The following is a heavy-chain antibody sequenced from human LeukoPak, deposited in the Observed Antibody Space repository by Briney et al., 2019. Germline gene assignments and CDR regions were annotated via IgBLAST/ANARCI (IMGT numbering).Heavy chain of an antibody. CDR2: ISAYNGNT. D-gene: IGHD3-22*01. CDR1: GYTFTSYG. J-gene: IGHJ4*02. V-gene: IGHV1-18*01. CDR3: AREGHYYYDSSGYDY. Sequence: ASVKVSCKASGYTFTSYGISWVRQAPGQGLEWMGWISAYNGNTNYTQKLQGRVTMTTDTSTSTAYMELRSLRSDDTAVYYCAREGHYYYDSSGYDYWGQGTLVTVSS.